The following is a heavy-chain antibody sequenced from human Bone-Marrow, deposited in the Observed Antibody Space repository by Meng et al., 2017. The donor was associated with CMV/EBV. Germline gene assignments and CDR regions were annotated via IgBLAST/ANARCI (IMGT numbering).Heavy chain of an antibody. CDR3: AKMMDSSGWYGGFDY. Sequence: SGFPFSSYALSWVRQAPGKGLEWVSAISGSGGSTYYADSVKGRFTISRDNSKNTLYLQMNSLRAEDTAVYYCAKMMDSSGWYGGFDYWGQGTLVTVSS. D-gene: IGHD6-19*01. V-gene: IGHV3-23*01. CDR2: ISGSGGST. CDR1: GFPFSSYA. J-gene: IGHJ4*02.